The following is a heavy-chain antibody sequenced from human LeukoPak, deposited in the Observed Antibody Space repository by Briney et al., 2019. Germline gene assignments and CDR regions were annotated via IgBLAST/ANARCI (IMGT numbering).Heavy chain of an antibody. Sequence: PSETLSLTCTVSGGSINSTSNYWGWIRQPPGKGLEWIGSIYYSGSTSYNPSLKSRVTISVDTSKNQFSLKLSSVTAADTAVYFCAGDYGDYYFDYWGQGTLVTVSS. CDR2: IYYSGST. D-gene: IGHD4-17*01. J-gene: IGHJ4*02. CDR1: GGSINSTSNY. CDR3: AGDYGDYYFDY. V-gene: IGHV4-39*07.